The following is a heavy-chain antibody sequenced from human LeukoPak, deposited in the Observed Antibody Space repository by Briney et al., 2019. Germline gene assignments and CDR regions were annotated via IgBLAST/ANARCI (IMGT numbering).Heavy chain of an antibody. V-gene: IGHV3-33*05. CDR3: VRDLILTWTPGDDFDH. CDR2: ISSNKNTK. J-gene: IGHJ4*02. D-gene: IGHD3-16*01. CDR1: GFTFSGYG. Sequence: PGGSLRLSCAASGFTFSGYGLHWVRQAPGKGLEWLSFISSNKNTKNYADSVQGRFTISRENAKNTVYLQMDSLRAEDTAVYYCVRDLILTWTPGDDFDHWGQGTLVTVSS.